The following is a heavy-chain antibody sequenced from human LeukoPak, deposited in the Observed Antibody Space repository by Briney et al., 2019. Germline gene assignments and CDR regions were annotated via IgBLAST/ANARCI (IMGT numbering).Heavy chain of an antibody. CDR1: GYSFTSYW. CDR2: IYPGDSDT. CDR3: AKRVDYGGSPFDY. J-gene: IGHJ4*02. V-gene: IGHV5-51*01. Sequence: GESLKISCKGSGYSFTSYWIGWVRQVPGKGLEWMGIIYPGDSDTRYSPSFRGQVTISADKSIGTAYLQWSSLKASDTAMYYCAKRVDYGGSPFDYWGQGTLVTVSS. D-gene: IGHD4-23*01.